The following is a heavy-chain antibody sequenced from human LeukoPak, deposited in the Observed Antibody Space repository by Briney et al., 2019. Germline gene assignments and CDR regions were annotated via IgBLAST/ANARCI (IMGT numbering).Heavy chain of an antibody. CDR1: GFTFSSYA. CDR2: ISGSGGST. CDR3: AKVLNPLLRYYFDY. J-gene: IGHJ4*02. V-gene: IGHV3-23*01. D-gene: IGHD2-2*02. Sequence: GGPLRLSCAASGFTFSSYAMSWVRQAPGEGLEWVSAISGSGGSTYYADSVKGRFTISRDNSKNTLYLQMNSLRAEDTAVYYCAKVLNPLLRYYFDYWGQGTLVTVSS.